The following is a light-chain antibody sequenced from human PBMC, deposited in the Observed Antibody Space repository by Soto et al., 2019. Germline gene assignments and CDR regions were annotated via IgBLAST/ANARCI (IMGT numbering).Light chain of an antibody. Sequence: DMLLTQSPSFLSASVGDRVTITCRASQGISSYLAWYQQKPGKAPKLVIYAASTLQSGVPSRFSGSGSGTEFTLTISSLQPEDFATYYCQQLNSYPWTFGQGTKVEIK. CDR2: AAS. V-gene: IGKV1-9*01. CDR1: QGISSY. J-gene: IGKJ1*01. CDR3: QQLNSYPWT.